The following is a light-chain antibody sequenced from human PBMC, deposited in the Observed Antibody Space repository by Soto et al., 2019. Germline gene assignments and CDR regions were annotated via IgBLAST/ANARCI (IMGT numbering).Light chain of an antibody. CDR1: QSISGSY. CDR2: GAS. CDR3: HQYGSPWT. V-gene: IGKV3-20*01. Sequence: EIVLTQSPGTLSLSPGERATLSCRASQSISGSYLAWYQQKPGQAPRLLIYGASSRATGIPDRFSGRGSGTDFTLTISRLEPEDFAVYYCHQYGSPWTFDQGTKVEIK. J-gene: IGKJ1*01.